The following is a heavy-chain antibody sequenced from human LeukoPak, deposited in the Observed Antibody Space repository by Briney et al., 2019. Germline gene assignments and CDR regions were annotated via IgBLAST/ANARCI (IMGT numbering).Heavy chain of an antibody. CDR1: GYSFTRYW. CDR2: IYPGDSDT. V-gene: IGHV5-51*01. CDR3: ARQDGMALYYSDY. D-gene: IGHD1-14*01. Sequence: GVSLKISCKGSGYSFTRYWIAWVRQMPGKGLEWMGIIYPGDSDTRYSPSFQGQVTISADKSISTAYLQWSSLKASDTAMYYCARQDGMALYYSDYWGQGTLVTVSS. J-gene: IGHJ4*02.